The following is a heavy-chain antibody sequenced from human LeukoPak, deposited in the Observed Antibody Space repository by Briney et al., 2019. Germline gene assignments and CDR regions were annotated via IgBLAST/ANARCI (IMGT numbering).Heavy chain of an antibody. Sequence: ASVKVSCKASGYTFTGYYIHWVRQAPGQGLELMGRLDPNSGGTNSAQKFQARVTMTRDTSITTAYMELSRLRSDDTAVYYCARDQARTTTWYLYMNYWGQGTLVTVSS. CDR3: ARDQARTTTWYLYMNY. CDR1: GYTFTGYY. D-gene: IGHD3/OR15-3a*01. J-gene: IGHJ4*02. CDR2: LDPNSGGT. V-gene: IGHV1-2*06.